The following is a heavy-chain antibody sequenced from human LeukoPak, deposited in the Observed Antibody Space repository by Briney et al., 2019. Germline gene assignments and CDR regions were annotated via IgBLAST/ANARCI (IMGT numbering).Heavy chain of an antibody. CDR3: ARGPSRYCSGGSCYLDLVGAFDI. V-gene: IGHV1-69*06. Sequence: SVKVSCKASGGTFSSYAISWVRQAPGQGLEWMGGIIPIFGTANYAQKFQGRVTITADKSTSTAYMELSSLRSEDTAVYYCARGPSRYCSGGSCYLDLVGAFDIWGQGTMVTVSS. CDR2: IIPIFGTA. D-gene: IGHD2-15*01. J-gene: IGHJ3*02. CDR1: GGTFSSYA.